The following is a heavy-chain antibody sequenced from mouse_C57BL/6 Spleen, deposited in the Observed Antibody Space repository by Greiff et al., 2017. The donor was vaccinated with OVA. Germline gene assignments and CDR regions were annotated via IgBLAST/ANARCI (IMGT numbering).Heavy chain of an antibody. CDR2: IYPGDGDT. V-gene: IGHV1-82*01. CDR3: AREIITRVVGGY. Sequence: QVQLQQSGPELVKPGASVKISCKASGYAFSSSWMNWVKQRPGKGLEWIGRIYPGDGDTNYNGKFKGKATLTADKSSSTAYMQRSSLTSEDSAVYFGAREIITRVVGGYWGQGTTLTVSS. J-gene: IGHJ2*01. CDR1: GYAFSSSW. D-gene: IGHD1-1*01.